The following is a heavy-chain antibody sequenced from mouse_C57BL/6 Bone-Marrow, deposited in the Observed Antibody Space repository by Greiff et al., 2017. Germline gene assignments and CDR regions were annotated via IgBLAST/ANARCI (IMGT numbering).Heavy chain of an antibody. CDR3: ARKIGSSMDY. J-gene: IGHJ4*01. Sequence: EVQLQQSGPELVKPGASVKISCKASGYTFTDYYMNWVKQSHGKSLEWIGDINPNNGGTSYNQKFKGKATLTVDKSSSTAYMELRSLTSEDSAVYYCARKIGSSMDYWGQGTSVTVSS. CDR1: GYTFTDYY. V-gene: IGHV1-26*01. CDR2: INPNNGGT.